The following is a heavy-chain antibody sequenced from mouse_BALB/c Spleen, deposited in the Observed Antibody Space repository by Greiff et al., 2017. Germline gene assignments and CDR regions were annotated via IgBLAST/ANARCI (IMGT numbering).Heavy chain of an antibody. V-gene: IGHV1-4*02. J-gene: IGHJ1*01. D-gene: IGHD1-1*01. CDR3: ARDYCGSSYWYFDV. CDR2: INPSSGYT. Sequence: VQLQQSAAELARPGASVKMSCKASGYTFTSYTMHWVKQRPGQCLEWIGYINPSSGYTEYNQKFKDKTTLTADKSSSTAYMQLSSLTSEDSAVYYCARDYCGSSYWYFDVWGAGTTVTVSS. CDR1: GYTFTSYT.